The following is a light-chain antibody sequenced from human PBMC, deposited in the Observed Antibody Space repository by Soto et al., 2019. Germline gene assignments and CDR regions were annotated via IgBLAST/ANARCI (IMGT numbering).Light chain of an antibody. CDR1: SSDVGAYDY. J-gene: IGLJ1*01. V-gene: IGLV2-8*01. CDR2: DVN. CDR3: SSYAGTHIV. Sequence: QSVLTQPPSASGSPGQSVAISCTGTSSDVGAYDYVSWYQQHPGKAPKLLIYDVNKRPSGAPDRFSGSKSGNTASLAVSGLQAEDEADYYCSSYAGTHIVFGTGTKVTVL.